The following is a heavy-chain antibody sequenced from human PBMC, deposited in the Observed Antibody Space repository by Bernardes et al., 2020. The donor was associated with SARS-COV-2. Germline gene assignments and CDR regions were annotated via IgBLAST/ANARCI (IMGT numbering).Heavy chain of an antibody. D-gene: IGHD3-10*01. CDR3: AREEMANIFGAWGY. J-gene: IGHJ4*02. CDR2: TSSGGSYK. CDR1: GFTFSDYS. Sequence: GGSLRLSCVASGFTFSDYSMNWVRQAPGKGLEWVSSTSSGGSYKYNADSVKGRFTISRDNAKNSLYLQMNSLRAEDTAVYYCAREEMANIFGAWGYWGQGTLVTVSS. V-gene: IGHV3-21*01.